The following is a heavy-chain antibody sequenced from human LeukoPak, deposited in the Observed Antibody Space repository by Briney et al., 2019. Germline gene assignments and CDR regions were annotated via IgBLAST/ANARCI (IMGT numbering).Heavy chain of an antibody. CDR1: GYTFTNYY. CDR3: ARFYGSGNSFDY. Sequence: ASVKVSYKASGYTFTNYYIHWVRQAPGQGLEWMGIINPSGGSTTYAQRFQGRVTMTRDTSTSTVYVELSSLRSEDTAVYFCARFYGSGNSFDYWGQGTLVTVSS. J-gene: IGHJ4*02. CDR2: INPSGGST. D-gene: IGHD3-10*01. V-gene: IGHV1-46*01.